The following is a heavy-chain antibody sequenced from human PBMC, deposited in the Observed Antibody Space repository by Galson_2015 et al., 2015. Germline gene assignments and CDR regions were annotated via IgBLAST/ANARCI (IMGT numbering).Heavy chain of an antibody. CDR2: VSYSGGT. CDR3: ARVVVVTAGDYYFDV. Sequence: LSLTCIVPGGSITSSNYYWGWLRQPPGKGLEYIGSVSYSGGTYYNPSLRSRVTFSLDTSKSQFSLRLTSVTAPDTATYFCARVVVVTAGDYYFDVWGQGALVAVSS. J-gene: IGHJ4*02. CDR1: GGSITSSNYY. D-gene: IGHD2-21*02. V-gene: IGHV4-39*01.